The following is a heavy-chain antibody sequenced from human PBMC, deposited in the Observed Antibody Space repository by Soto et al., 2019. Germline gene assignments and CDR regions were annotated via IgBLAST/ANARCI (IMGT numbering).Heavy chain of an antibody. CDR3: ASRPPSGTYFGVFDY. J-gene: IGHJ4*02. V-gene: IGHV3-7*01. D-gene: IGHD1-26*01. Sequence: PGGSLRLSCAGYGFSFSEYWMSWVRQAPGKGLEWVANIKQDGREKYYVDSVRGRFTISRDNAKNSLYLQMYSLRVEDSAVYFCASRPPSGTYFGVFDYWGQGTQVTVSS. CDR2: IKQDGREK. CDR1: GFSFSEYW.